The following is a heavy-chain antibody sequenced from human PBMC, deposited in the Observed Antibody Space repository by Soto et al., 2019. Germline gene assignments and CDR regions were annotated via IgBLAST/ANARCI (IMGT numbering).Heavy chain of an antibody. Sequence: GSLRLSCAASGFTFSSYGMHWVRQAPGKGLEWVAVIWYDGSNKYYADSVKGRFTISRDNSKNTLYLQMNSLRAEDTAVYYCARDQVVVAATGDYYYYYGMDVWGQGTTVTVSS. CDR3: ARDQVVVAATGDYYYYYGMDV. D-gene: IGHD2-15*01. CDR1: GFTFSSYG. CDR2: IWYDGSNK. J-gene: IGHJ6*02. V-gene: IGHV3-33*01.